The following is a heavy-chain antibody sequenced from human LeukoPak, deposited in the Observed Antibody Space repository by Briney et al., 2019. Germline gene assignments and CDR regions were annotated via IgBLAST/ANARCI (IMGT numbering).Heavy chain of an antibody. D-gene: IGHD3-16*01. CDR2: VSDTGRT. V-gene: IGHV4-59*01. J-gene: IGHJ4*02. Sequence: SETLSLTCTVSSGFSTHYYWNWIRQPPGKALEWIGCVSDTGRTTYNPSLKGRLTISVDTSKRQFSLTLTSLTAADTAVYYCRKGYYEPFDVWGQGIPVTVFS. CDR1: SGFSTHYY. CDR3: RKGYYEPFDV.